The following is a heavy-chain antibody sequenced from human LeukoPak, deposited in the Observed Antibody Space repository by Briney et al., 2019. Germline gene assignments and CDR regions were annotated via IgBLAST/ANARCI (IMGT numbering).Heavy chain of an antibody. CDR2: IKSITSGGTT. J-gene: IGHJ4*02. D-gene: IGHD3-16*02. Sequence: GGSLRLSCAASGFTFKNVWMNWVRQAPGKGLEWVGRIKSITSGGTTDYAAPAKGRFTISRDDSKTTLSLQMNSLKTEDTAVYYCTTAIGDYVWGSYRLYYFDYWGQGTLVTVSS. CDR3: TTAIGDYVWGSYRLYYFDY. V-gene: IGHV3-15*01. CDR1: GFTFKNVW.